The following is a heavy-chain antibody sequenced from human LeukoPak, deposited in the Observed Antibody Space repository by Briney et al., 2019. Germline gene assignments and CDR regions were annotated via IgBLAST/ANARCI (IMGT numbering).Heavy chain of an antibody. Sequence: GGSLRLSCAASGFTFSSYWMYWVRQAPGKGLVWVSHINTGGDTTNYADSVKGRFSISRDNAKSTLYLQMNSLRAEDTAVYYCPGGGGGGSFAYWGQGALVTVSS. D-gene: IGHD3-16*01. CDR1: GFTFSSYW. V-gene: IGHV3-74*01. CDR3: PGGGGGGSFAY. J-gene: IGHJ4*02. CDR2: INTGGDTT.